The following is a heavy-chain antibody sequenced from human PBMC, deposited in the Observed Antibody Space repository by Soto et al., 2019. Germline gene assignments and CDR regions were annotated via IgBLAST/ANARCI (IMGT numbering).Heavy chain of an antibody. Sequence: PGGSLRLSCAASGFTFSSYAMSWVRQAPGKGLEWVSAISGSGGITYYADSVKGRFTISRDNSKNTLYLQMISLSAEDTSVYYCSKLTADDPTTHAFDIRGQGTIVTVSS. CDR1: GFTFSSYA. V-gene: IGHV3-23*01. D-gene: IGHD1-1*01. J-gene: IGHJ3*02. CDR3: SKLTADDPTTHAFDI. CDR2: ISGSGGIT.